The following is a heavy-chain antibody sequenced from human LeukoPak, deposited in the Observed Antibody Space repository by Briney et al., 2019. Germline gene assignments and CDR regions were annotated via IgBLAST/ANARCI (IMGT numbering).Heavy chain of an antibody. V-gene: IGHV4-39*07. CDR1: GGSISSSSYY. CDR2: VYYSGST. CDR3: ARGHFDP. Sequence: KPSETLSLTCTVSGGSISSSSYYWGWLRQPPGKGLEWIGSVYYSGSTYYNPSLKSRFTISVDTSKNQFSLKLSSVTAADTAVYYCARGHFDPWGQGTLVTVSS. J-gene: IGHJ5*02.